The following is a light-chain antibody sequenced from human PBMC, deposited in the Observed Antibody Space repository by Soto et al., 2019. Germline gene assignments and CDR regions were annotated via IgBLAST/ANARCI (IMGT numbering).Light chain of an antibody. CDR2: DAS. Sequence: EIVLTQSPATLSLSPGERATLSCRASQSVSSYLAWYQQKPGQAPRLLIYDASNRATGIPARFSGSGSGTDFTLTISNLEPEDFAVYYCQKYGDSQTFGQGTKVDIK. CDR3: QKYGDSQT. J-gene: IGKJ1*01. V-gene: IGKV3-11*01. CDR1: QSVSSY.